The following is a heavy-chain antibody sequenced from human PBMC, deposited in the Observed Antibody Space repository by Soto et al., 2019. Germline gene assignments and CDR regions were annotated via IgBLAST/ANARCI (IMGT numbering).Heavy chain of an antibody. CDR3: ALFGSSSSPGRPHFDY. J-gene: IGHJ4*02. CDR1: GFTFSSYA. Sequence: GGSLRLSCAASGFTFSSYAMSWVRQAPGKGLEWVSAISGSGGSTYYADSVKGRFTISRDNSKNTLYLQMNSLRAEDTAVYYCALFGSSSSPGRPHFDYWGQGTLVTVSS. CDR2: ISGSGGST. V-gene: IGHV3-23*01. D-gene: IGHD6-6*01.